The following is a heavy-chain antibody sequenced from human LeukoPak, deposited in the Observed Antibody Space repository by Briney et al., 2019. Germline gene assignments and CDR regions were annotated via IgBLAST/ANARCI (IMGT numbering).Heavy chain of an antibody. D-gene: IGHD3-22*01. Sequence: SETLSLTCTVSGGSISSSSYYWGWIRQPPGKGLEWIGSIYYSGSTYYNPSLKSRVTISVDTSKNQSSLKLSSVTAADTAVYYCARVTGYVIEDYFDYWAREPWSPSPQ. V-gene: IGHV4-39*07. CDR3: ARVTGYVIEDYFDY. CDR1: GGSISSSSYY. CDR2: IYYSGST. J-gene: IGHJ4*02.